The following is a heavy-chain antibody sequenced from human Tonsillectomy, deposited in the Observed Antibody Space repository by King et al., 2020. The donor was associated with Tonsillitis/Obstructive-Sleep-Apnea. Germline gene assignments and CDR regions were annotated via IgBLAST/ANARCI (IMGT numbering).Heavy chain of an antibody. D-gene: IGHD3-10*01. Sequence: VQLVESGAEVKKPGESLKISCKGSGYSFTSYWIGWVRQMPGKGLEWMGIIYPGDSDTRYSPSFQGQVTISAGKSISTAYLQWSSLKASDTAMYYCARLSTPGDYYGSGSYYPPYYFDYWGQGTLFTVSS. CDR1: GYSFTSYW. J-gene: IGHJ4*02. CDR2: IYPGDSDT. V-gene: IGHV5-51*01. CDR3: ARLSTPGDYYGSGSYYPPYYFDY.